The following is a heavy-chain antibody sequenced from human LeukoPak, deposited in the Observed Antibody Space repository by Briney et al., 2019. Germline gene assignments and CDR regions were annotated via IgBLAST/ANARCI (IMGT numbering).Heavy chain of an antibody. CDR2: IIPIFGTA. CDR3: ARVRDSSGYYTSPLD. CDR1: GGIFSSYA. V-gene: IGHV1-69*13. D-gene: IGHD3-22*01. Sequence: SVKVSCKASGGIFSSYAISWVRQAPGQGLEWMGGIIPIFGTANYAQKFQGRVTITADESTSTAYMELSSLRSEDTAVYYCARVRDSSGYYTSPLDWGQGTLVTVSS. J-gene: IGHJ4*02.